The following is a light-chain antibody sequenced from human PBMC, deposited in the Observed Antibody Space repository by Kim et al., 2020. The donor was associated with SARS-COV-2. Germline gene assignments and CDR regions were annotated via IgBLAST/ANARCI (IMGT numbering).Light chain of an antibody. CDR3: QQYGSLPFT. CDR1: QSGSGTA. J-gene: IGKJ2*01. CDR2: GAS. Sequence: GKGATLSCWASQSGSGTALAWYQQKPGRAPRLVIYGASSRAAGIPDRFGGSGSGTDFTLTISRLEPEDFAVYYCQQYGSLPFTFGQGTKLEI. V-gene: IGKV3-20*01.